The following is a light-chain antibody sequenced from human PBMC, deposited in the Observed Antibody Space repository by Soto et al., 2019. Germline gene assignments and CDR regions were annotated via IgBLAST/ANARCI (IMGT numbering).Light chain of an antibody. CDR3: ETWEIKTRV. Sequence: QPVLTQSSSASASLASSVKLTSTLSSGHIDYIIAWHQQQPGQAPRYLMKLEGSGTYNKGSGVPDRFSGSSSGADRYLTISNLQFEDEADYYCETWEIKTRVFGGGTMLTVL. CDR1: SGHIDYI. V-gene: IGLV4-60*02. CDR2: LEGSGTY. J-gene: IGLJ3*02.